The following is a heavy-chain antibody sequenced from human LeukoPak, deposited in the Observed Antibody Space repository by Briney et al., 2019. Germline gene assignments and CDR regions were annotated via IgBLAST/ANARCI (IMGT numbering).Heavy chain of an antibody. D-gene: IGHD2-21*02. V-gene: IGHV4-4*07. Sequence: TSETLSLTCTVSGGSISNYYWSWIRQPAGKGLEWIGRIYTSGSTNYNASLKSRVTMSVDTSKNQFSLKLSSVTAADTAVYYCARDSHLPYCGGDYYTDHWGQGTLVTVSS. J-gene: IGHJ4*02. CDR1: GGSISNYY. CDR3: ARDSHLPYCGGDYYTDH. CDR2: IYTSGST.